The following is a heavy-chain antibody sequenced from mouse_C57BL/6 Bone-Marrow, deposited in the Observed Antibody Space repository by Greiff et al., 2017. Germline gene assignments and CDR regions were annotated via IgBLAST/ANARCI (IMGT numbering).Heavy chain of an antibody. D-gene: IGHD1-1*02. CDR2: IYPRDGST. CDR1: GYTFTSYD. CDR3: AREDHYAWFAY. J-gene: IGHJ3*01. Sequence: VQLQQSGPELVKPGASVKLSCKASGYTFTSYDINWVKQRPGQGLEWIGWIYPRDGSTKYNEKFKGKATLTVDTSSSTAYMELHSLTSEDSEVYFCAREDHYAWFAYWGQGTLGTVSA. V-gene: IGHV1-85*01.